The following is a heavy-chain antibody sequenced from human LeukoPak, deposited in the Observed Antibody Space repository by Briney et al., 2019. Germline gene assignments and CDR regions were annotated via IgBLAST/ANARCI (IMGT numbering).Heavy chain of an antibody. J-gene: IGHJ4*02. CDR3: ARERWLQSYFDY. CDR2: INHSGST. V-gene: IGHV4-34*01. D-gene: IGHD5-24*01. CDR1: GGSFSGYY. Sequence: SETLSLTGAVYGGSFSGYYWSWIRQPPGKGLEWIGEINHSGSTNYNPSLKSRVTISVDTSKNQFSLKLSSVTAADTAVYYCARERWLQSYFDYWGQGTLVTVSS.